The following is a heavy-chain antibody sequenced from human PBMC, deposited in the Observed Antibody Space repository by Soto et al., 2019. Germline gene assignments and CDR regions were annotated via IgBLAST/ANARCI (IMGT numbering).Heavy chain of an antibody. CDR1: GFTFDDYT. CDR2: ISWDGGST. J-gene: IGHJ3*02. D-gene: IGHD3-3*01. CDR3: AKEPMYYDFWSGYYTGPQDAFDI. V-gene: IGHV3-43*01. Sequence: PGGSLRLSCAASGFTFDDYTMHWVRQAPGKGLEWVSLISWDGGSTYYADSVKGRFTISRDNTKNTLYLQMNSLRAEDTAVYYCAKEPMYYDFWSGYYTGPQDAFDIWGQGTMVTVAS.